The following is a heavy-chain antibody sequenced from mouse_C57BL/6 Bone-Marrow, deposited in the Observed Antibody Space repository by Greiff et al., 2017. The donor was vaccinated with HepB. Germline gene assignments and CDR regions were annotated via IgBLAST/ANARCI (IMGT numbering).Heavy chain of an antibody. Sequence: VQLVESGAELVRPGASVTLSCKASGYTFTDYEMHWVKQTPVHGLEWIGAIDPETGGTAYNQKFKGKAILTADKSSSTAYMELRSLTSEDSAVYYCTRSENEDYWGQGTTLTVSS. V-gene: IGHV1-15*01. J-gene: IGHJ2*01. CDR3: TRSENEDY. CDR1: GYTFTDYE. CDR2: IDPETGGT.